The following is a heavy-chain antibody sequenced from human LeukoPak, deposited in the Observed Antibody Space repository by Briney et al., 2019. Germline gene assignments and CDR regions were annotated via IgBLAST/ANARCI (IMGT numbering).Heavy chain of an antibody. CDR1: GGSISSHY. Sequence: SETLSLTCTVSGGSISSHYWSWIRQPPGKGLDWIGYIYYSGSTNYNPSLKSRVTISVDTSKNQFSLKLSSVTAADTAVYYCARYSSSWPNWFDPWGQGTLVTVSS. V-gene: IGHV4-59*11. CDR3: ARYSSSWPNWFDP. J-gene: IGHJ5*02. D-gene: IGHD6-13*01. CDR2: IYYSGST.